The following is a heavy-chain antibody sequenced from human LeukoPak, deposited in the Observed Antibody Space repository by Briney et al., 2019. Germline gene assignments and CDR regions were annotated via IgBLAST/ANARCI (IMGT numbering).Heavy chain of an antibody. J-gene: IGHJ4*02. CDR2: IIPIFGTA. CDR3: ARGVGQWLTTGRYFDY. V-gene: IGHV1-69*13. CDR1: GYTFTSYY. D-gene: IGHD6-19*01. Sequence: SVKVSCKASGYTFTSYYMHWVRQAPGQGLEWMGGIIPIFGTANYAQKFQGRVTITADESTSTAYMELSSLRSEDTAVYYCARGVGQWLTTGRYFDYWGQGTLVTVSS.